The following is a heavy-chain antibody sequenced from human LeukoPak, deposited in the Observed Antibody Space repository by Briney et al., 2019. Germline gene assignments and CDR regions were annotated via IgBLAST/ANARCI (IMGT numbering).Heavy chain of an antibody. D-gene: IGHD3-3*01. CDR2: IRYDGSNK. V-gene: IGHV3-30*02. Sequence: GGSLRLSCAASGFMFSSYAMSWVRQAPGKGLEWVAFIRYDGSNKYYADSVKGRFTISRDNSKNTLYLQMNSLRAEDTAVYYCAKDITIFGVISGTGFDYWGQGTLVTVSS. J-gene: IGHJ4*02. CDR3: AKDITIFGVISGTGFDY. CDR1: GFMFSSYA.